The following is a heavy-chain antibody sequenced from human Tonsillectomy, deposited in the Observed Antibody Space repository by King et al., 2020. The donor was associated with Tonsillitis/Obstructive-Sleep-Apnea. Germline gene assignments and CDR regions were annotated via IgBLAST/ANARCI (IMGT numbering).Heavy chain of an antibody. D-gene: IGHD5-12*01. J-gene: IGHJ4*02. CDR1: GFTFSSYA. CDR3: AKDLEFDSGYDLNPGYFDY. V-gene: IGHV3-23*04. Sequence: QLVQSGGGLVQPGGSLRLSCAASGFTFSSYAMSWVRQAPGKGLEWVSAISGSGGSTYYADSVKGRFTISRDNSKNTLYLQMNSLRAEDTAVYYCAKDLEFDSGYDLNPGYFDYWGQGTLVTVSS. CDR2: ISGSGGST.